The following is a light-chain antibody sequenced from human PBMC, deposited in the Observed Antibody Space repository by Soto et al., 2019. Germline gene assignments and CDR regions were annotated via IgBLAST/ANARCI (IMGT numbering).Light chain of an antibody. CDR1: QDITNY. J-gene: IGKJ3*01. CDR3: QQYDSLAS. Sequence: AIRMTQSPSSFSASTGDRVTITCRATQDITNYLAWYQQKPGKAPKLLIYRASVFESGVPSSFIGGGSGTNFSLIISYLQSEDSGMYYCQQYDSLASFGPGTRLDFK. V-gene: IGKV1-8*01. CDR2: RAS.